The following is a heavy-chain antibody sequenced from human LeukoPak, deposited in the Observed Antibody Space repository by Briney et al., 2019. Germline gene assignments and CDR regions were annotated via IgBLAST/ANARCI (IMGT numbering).Heavy chain of an antibody. CDR1: GGSISSSSYY. J-gene: IGHJ4*02. Sequence: PSETLSLTCTVSGGSISSSSYYWGWIRQPPGKGLEWIGSIYYSGSTYYNPSLKSRVTISVDTSKNQFSLKLSSVTAADTAVYYCARWGDDYGDPHFDYWGQGTLVTVSS. V-gene: IGHV4-39*01. CDR3: ARWGDDYGDPHFDY. CDR2: IYYSGST. D-gene: IGHD4-17*01.